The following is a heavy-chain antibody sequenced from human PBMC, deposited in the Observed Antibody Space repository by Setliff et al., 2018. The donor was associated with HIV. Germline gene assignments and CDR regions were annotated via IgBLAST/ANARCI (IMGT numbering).Heavy chain of an antibody. J-gene: IGHJ4*02. CDR1: GFTFSSYS. CDR3: VTERRVGSFNS. V-gene: IGHV3-21*01. CDR2: ISSSSSYK. Sequence: LRLSCAASGFTFSSYSMNWVRQAPGKGLEWVSSISSSSSYKYYADSVKGRFTISRDNAKNSVYLQMNSLRAEDTAIYYCVTERRVGSFNSWGQGTLATVSS.